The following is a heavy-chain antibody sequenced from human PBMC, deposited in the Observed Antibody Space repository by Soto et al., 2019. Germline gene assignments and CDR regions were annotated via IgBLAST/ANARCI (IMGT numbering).Heavy chain of an antibody. V-gene: IGHV3-23*01. CDR2: ISGSGGST. CDR3: AKDGCSGGSCYSDYYYYYMDV. Sequence: GGSLRLSCAASGFPFSSYAMSWVRPAPGKGLEWVSAISGSGGSTYYADSVKGRFTISRDNSKNTLYLQMNSLRAEDTAVYYCAKDGCSGGSCYSDYYYYYMDVWGKGTTVTVSS. D-gene: IGHD2-15*01. CDR1: GFPFSSYA. J-gene: IGHJ6*03.